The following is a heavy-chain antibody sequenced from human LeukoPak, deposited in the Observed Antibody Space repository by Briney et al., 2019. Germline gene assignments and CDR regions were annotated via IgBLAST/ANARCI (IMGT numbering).Heavy chain of an antibody. CDR1: GDSISSGGHY. Sequence: SETLSLTCKVSGDSISSGGHYWSWIRQHPGEGLEWYVYIYDSASTNYNPSLKSRVTISVDTSKNQFSLKLSSVTAADTAVYYCARGRNAILRYFDWLPQAFLDYWGQGTLVTVSS. D-gene: IGHD3-9*01. CDR2: IYDSAST. CDR3: ARGRNAILRYFDWLPQAFLDY. J-gene: IGHJ4*02. V-gene: IGHV4-61*08.